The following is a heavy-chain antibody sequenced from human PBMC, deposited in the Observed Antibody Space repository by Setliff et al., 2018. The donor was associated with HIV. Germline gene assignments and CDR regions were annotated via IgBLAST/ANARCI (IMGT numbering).Heavy chain of an antibody. J-gene: IGHJ6*02. V-gene: IGHV1-69-2*01. CDR2: VDPEDGET. Sequence: ASVKVSCKVSGYTFTDYYMHWVQQAPGKGLEWMGLVDPEDGETIYAEKFQGRVTITADTSTDTAYMELSSLSSEDTAVFYCARVGHSSSYHYYGMDVWGQGTTVTVSS. CDR3: ARVGHSSSYHYYGMDV. CDR1: GYTFTDYY. D-gene: IGHD6-13*01.